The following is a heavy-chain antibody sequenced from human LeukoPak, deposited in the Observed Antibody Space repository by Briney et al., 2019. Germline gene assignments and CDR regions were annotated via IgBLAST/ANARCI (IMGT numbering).Heavy chain of an antibody. J-gene: IGHJ4*02. D-gene: IGHD3-10*01. Sequence: SETLSLTCVVYGGSFSGYYWSWIRQPPGKGLEWIGEINHSGSTNYNPSLKSRVTISVDTSKNQFSLKLSSVTAADTAVYYCARGAPRGYYGSGSYTRHFDYWGQGTLVTVSS. CDR2: INHSGST. CDR3: ARGAPRGYYGSGSYTRHFDY. V-gene: IGHV4-34*01. CDR1: GGSFSGYY.